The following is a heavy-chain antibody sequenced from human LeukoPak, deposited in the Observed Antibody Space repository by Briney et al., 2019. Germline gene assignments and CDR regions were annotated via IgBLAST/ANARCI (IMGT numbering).Heavy chain of an antibody. Sequence: AGGSLRLSCAASGFTFSSYAMSWVRQAPGKGLEWIANIHHSGSTNDNPSLKSRIIITMDTSKNQFSLKLTSVTAADTAVYYCALYGYKHDGFDIWGQGTMVTVSS. CDR2: IHHSGST. D-gene: IGHD5-18*01. CDR1: GFTFSSYA. J-gene: IGHJ3*02. CDR3: ALYGYKHDGFDI. V-gene: IGHV4-59*08.